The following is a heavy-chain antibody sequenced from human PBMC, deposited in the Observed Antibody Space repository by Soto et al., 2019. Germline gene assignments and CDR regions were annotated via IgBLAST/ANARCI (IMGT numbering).Heavy chain of an antibody. J-gene: IGHJ4*02. D-gene: IGHD5-12*01. CDR1: GGTFSSYA. CDR3: ARVGDGYNYGVYYFDY. Sequence: QVQLVQSGAEVKKPGSSVKVSCKASGGTFSSYAISWVRQAPGQGLEWMGGIIPIFGTANYAQKFQGRVTITADESTSTAYMELSSLRSEDTAVYYCARVGDGYNYGVYYFDYWGQGTLVTVSS. CDR2: IIPIFGTA. V-gene: IGHV1-69*12.